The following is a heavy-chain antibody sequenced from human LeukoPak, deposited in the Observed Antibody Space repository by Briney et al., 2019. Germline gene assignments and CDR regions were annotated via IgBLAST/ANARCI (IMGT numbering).Heavy chain of an antibody. CDR3: TSRIVVHLDY. CDR1: GFTFSGSA. Sequence: GGSLRLSCAASGFTFSGSAMHWVRQASGKGLEWVGRIRSNANSYATAYAASVKGRFTISRDDSKNTAYLQMNSLKTEDTAVYYCTSRIVVHLDYWGQGTLVTVSS. V-gene: IGHV3-73*01. D-gene: IGHD3-22*01. CDR2: IRSNANSYAT. J-gene: IGHJ4*02.